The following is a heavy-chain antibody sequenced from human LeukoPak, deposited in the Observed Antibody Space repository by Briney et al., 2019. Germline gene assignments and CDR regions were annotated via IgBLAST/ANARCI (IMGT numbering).Heavy chain of an antibody. CDR1: GFTFDTHA. CDR3: ATQKRGSSRPYYFDY. CDR2: ISGSDGTT. V-gene: IGHV3-23*01. J-gene: IGHJ4*02. D-gene: IGHD3-16*02. Sequence: GGSLRLSCVTSGFTFDTHAMSWVRQAPGKGLEWVSGISGSDGTTYYADSVKGRFTISRDNSMNTLYLHMNTLRAEDTAVYYCATQKRGSSRPYYFDYWGQGTLVTVSS.